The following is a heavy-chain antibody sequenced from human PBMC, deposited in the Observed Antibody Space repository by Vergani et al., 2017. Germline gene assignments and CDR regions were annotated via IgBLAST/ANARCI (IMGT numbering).Heavy chain of an antibody. V-gene: IGHV3-15*01. J-gene: IGHJ6*02. CDR1: GFTFSNAW. D-gene: IGHD6-6*01. Sequence: EVQLVESGGGLVKPGGSLRLSCAASGFTFSNAWMSWVRQAPGKGLEWVGRIKSKTDGGTTDYAAPVKGRFTISRDDSKNTLYLQMNSLKTEDTAVYYCASPTPFARPSSSPGAAPFGMDVWGQGTTVTVSS. CDR3: ASPTPFARPSSSPGAAPFGMDV. CDR2: IKSKTDGGTT.